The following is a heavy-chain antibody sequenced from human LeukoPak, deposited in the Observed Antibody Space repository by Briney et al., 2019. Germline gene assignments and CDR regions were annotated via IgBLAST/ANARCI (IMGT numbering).Heavy chain of an antibody. CDR1: GVSISSSSYY. V-gene: IGHV4-39*01. CDR3: AKGASSTSCNGDY. D-gene: IGHD2-2*01. J-gene: IGHJ4*02. Sequence: TSETLSLTCTVSGVSISSSSYYWGWIRQPPGKGLEWIGSIYYSGSTYYNPSLKSRVTISVDTSKNQFSLKLSSVTAADTAVYYCAKGASSTSCNGDYWGQGTLVTVSS. CDR2: IYYSGST.